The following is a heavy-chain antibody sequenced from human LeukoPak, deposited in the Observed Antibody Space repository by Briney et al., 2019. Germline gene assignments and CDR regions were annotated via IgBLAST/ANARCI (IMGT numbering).Heavy chain of an antibody. CDR1: GVTFSGYS. CDR3: ARAGALGGHDF. D-gene: IGHD3-16*01. V-gene: IGHV4-34*01. CDR2: INHSGDT. J-gene: IGHJ4*02. Sequence: SETLSLTCAVYGVTFSGYSWNWIRHTPGKGLEWIGKINHSGDTNYNPSLKSRVIISLDTPENQFSLRLSSVTAADTAVYDCARAGALGGHDFWGQGSLVTVSS.